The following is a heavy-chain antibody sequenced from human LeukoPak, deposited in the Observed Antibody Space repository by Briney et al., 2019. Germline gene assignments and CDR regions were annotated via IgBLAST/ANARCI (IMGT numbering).Heavy chain of an antibody. J-gene: IGHJ6*02. CDR2: ISYDGSNK. D-gene: IGHD6-19*01. V-gene: IGHV3-30-3*01. Sequence: GGSLRLSCAASGFTFSSYAMHWVRQAPGKGLEWVAVISYDGSNKYYADSVKGRFTISRDNSKNTLYLQMNSLRAEDTAVYYCASLPSGWYWGYYYYGMDVWGQGTTVTVSS. CDR1: GFTFSSYA. CDR3: ASLPSGWYWGYYYYGMDV.